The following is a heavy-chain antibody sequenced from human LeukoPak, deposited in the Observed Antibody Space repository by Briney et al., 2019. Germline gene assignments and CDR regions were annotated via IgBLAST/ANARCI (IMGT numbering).Heavy chain of an antibody. CDR2: IYTSGST. CDR3: AREDFGSGRFWFDP. CDR1: GGSISSYY. J-gene: IGHJ5*02. D-gene: IGHD3-10*01. V-gene: IGHV4-4*07. Sequence: SETLSLTCTVSGGSISSYYWSWIRQPAGKGLEWIGRIYTSGSTNYNPSLKSRVTMSVDTSKNQFSLKLSSVTAADTAVYYCAREDFGSGRFWFDPWGQGTLVTVSS.